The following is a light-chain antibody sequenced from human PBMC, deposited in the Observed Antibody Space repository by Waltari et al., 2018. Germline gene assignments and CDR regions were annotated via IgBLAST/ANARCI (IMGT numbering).Light chain of an antibody. CDR2: LGS. Sequence: DIVMTQSPLSLPVTPGEPASISCRPSQSLLHSNGYNYLDWYLQKPGQSPQLLIYLGSNRASGVPDRFSDSGSGTDFTLKISRVEAEDVGVYYCMQALQTPYTFGQGTKLEIK. J-gene: IGKJ2*01. CDR3: MQALQTPYT. CDR1: QSLLHSNGYNY. V-gene: IGKV2-28*01.